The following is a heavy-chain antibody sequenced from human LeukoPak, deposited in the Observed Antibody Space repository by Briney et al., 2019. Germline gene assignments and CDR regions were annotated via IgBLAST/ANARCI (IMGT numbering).Heavy chain of an antibody. CDR3: ATHRAGAWRNYHGRFDY. Sequence: GGSLRLSCAASGFTFSNYGMHWVRQAPGKGLEWVALISYDGSNRYYADSVKGRFAISRDNSKNTLSLQMNRLRPEDTAVYYRATHRAGAWRNYHGRFDYWGQGTLVIVSS. D-gene: IGHD3-16*02. V-gene: IGHV3-30*03. CDR2: ISYDGSNR. CDR1: GFTFSNYG. J-gene: IGHJ4*02.